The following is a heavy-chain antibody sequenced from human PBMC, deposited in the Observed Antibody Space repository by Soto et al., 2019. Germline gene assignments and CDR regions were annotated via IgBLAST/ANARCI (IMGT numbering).Heavy chain of an antibody. Sequence: QVHLQESGPGLVRPSETLSLTCTVSGGSLKTDYWSWIRQPPGGGLEWIGYIFSSGSPNYNPSLRGRVTISVDTSNNQFSLKLSSVTAADTAVYYCARVAGISYYNHMDVWGKGTAVAVSS. CDR2: IFSSGSP. CDR3: ARVAGISYYNHMDV. J-gene: IGHJ6*03. CDR1: GGSLKTDY. D-gene: IGHD6-19*01. V-gene: IGHV4-59*01.